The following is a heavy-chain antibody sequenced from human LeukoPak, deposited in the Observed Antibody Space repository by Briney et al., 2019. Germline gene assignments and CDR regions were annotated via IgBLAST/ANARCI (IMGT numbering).Heavy chain of an antibody. CDR3: ARKGTIAPTGASHFDY. CDR2: IHYSGTT. V-gene: IGHV4-39*01. Sequence: KPSETLSLTCTVSGGSISSSISTNYWNWVRQPPGKGLEWIGSIHYSGTTYYNPSLESRATISVDTSKNQFSVKLTSVTAADTPVHYCARKGTIAPTGASHFDYWGRGTLVTVSS. CDR1: GGSISSSISTNY. D-gene: IGHD2-8*02. J-gene: IGHJ4*02.